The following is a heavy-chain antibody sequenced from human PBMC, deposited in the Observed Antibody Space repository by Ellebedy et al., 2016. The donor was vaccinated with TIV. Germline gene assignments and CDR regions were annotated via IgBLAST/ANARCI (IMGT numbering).Heavy chain of an antibody. CDR1: GGSFSGYS. CDR3: VICDWHDVELDHWYFDL. J-gene: IGHJ2*01. V-gene: IGHV4-34*01. Sequence: SETLSLTCAVYGGSFSGYSWSWIRQPPGKGLEWIGEINHRESTNYNPSLKSRVTISVDTSKNQFSLRLTSVTAADTAVYYCVICDWHDVELDHWYFDLWGRGTLVTVSS. D-gene: IGHD1-1*01. CDR2: INHREST.